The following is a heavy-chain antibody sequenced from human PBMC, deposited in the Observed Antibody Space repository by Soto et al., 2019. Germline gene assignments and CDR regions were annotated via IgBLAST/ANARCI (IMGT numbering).Heavy chain of an antibody. CDR2: IYYSGST. D-gene: IGHD3-10*01. CDR3: ARARGFGELGYYYGMDV. J-gene: IGHJ6*02. V-gene: IGHV4-59*01. Sequence: SSETLSLNCTVSGGSISSYYWSWIRQPPGKGLEWIGYIYYSGSTNYNPSLKSRVTISVDTSKNQFSLKLSSVTAADTAVYYCARARGFGELGYYYGMDVWGQGTTVTVS. CDR1: GGSISSYY.